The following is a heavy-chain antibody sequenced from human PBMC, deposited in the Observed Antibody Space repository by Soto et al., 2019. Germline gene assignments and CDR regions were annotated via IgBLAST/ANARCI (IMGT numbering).Heavy chain of an antibody. CDR1: GYTFTRYD. J-gene: IGHJ4*02. Sequence: QVQLVQSGAEVKKPGASVRVSCKASGYTFTRYDIYWVRQATGQGLEWMGWMNPFSGNAVYTQKFQARVTMTRDTSINTAYMEMSGLRSEDTAVYYCTRGQGNHWGQGSLVTVSS. CDR2: MNPFSGNA. V-gene: IGHV1-8*01. CDR3: TRGQGNH.